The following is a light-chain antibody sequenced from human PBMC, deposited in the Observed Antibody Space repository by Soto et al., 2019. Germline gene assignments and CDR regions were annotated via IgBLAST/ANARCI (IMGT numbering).Light chain of an antibody. CDR1: QSVSSNY. CDR2: GAS. CDR3: QQRSNWPPET. J-gene: IGKJ3*01. V-gene: IGKV3D-20*02. Sequence: EIVMTQSPGTLSLSPGETATLSCRASQSVSSNYVAWFHQKPGQAPRLLIYGASSRATGVPDRFSASGSGTDFTLTISSLEPEDFAVYYCQQRSNWPPETFGPGTKVDIK.